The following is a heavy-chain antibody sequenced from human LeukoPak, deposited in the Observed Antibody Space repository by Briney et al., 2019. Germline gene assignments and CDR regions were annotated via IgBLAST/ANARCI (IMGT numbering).Heavy chain of an antibody. CDR1: GFTFSRYA. D-gene: IGHD1-26*01. CDR3: ARGPYSGSYSDY. J-gene: IGHJ4*02. CDR2: ISSNGGST. V-gene: IGHV3-64*02. Sequence: GGSLRLSCVVSGFTFSRYAMSWVRQAPGKGLEWVSAISSNGGSTFYADSVRGRFTISRDNSKNTLDLQMGSLTAEDMGVYYCARGPYSGSYSDYWGQGTLVTVSS.